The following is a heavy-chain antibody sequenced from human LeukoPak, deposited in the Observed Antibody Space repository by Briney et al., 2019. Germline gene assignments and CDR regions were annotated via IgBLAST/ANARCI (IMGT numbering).Heavy chain of an antibody. Sequence: GSLSLSCAASGFTFSTFAMTWVRPAPGKGLEWVSSITGTHYTTYYTDSVKGRFTISRDNSKNTLYLQMNSLRADDTAIYYCTKDPNGDYVGAFDPWGQGTLVTVSS. CDR1: GFTFSTFA. CDR3: TKDPNGDYVGAFDP. J-gene: IGHJ5*02. V-gene: IGHV3-23*01. CDR2: ITGTHYTT. D-gene: IGHD4-17*01.